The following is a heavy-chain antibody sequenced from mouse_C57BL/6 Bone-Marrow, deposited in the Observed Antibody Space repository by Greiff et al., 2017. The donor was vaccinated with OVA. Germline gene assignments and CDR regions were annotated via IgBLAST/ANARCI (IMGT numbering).Heavy chain of an antibody. CDR3: TRSYSNYGDFDY. CDR2: IDPETGGT. CDR1: GYTFTDYE. D-gene: IGHD2-5*01. J-gene: IGHJ2*01. V-gene: IGHV1-15*01. Sequence: QVQLQQSGAELVRPGASVTLSCKASGYTFTDYEMHWVKQTPVHDLEWIGAIDPETGGTAYNQKFKGKAILTADKSSSTAYMELRSLTSEDSAVYYCTRSYSNYGDFDYWGQGTTLTVSS.